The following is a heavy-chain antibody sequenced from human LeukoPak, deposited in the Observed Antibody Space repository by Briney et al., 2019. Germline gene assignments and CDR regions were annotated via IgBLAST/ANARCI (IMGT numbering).Heavy chain of an antibody. CDR1: GYTFTGYY. Sequence: ASVKVSCKASGYTFTGYYMHWVRQAPGQGLEWMGRINPNSGGTNYAQKFQGRVTMTRDTSISTAYMELSRLRSDDTAVYYCVYYYDSSGYSTDINYWGQGTLVTVSS. J-gene: IGHJ4*02. CDR2: INPNSGGT. V-gene: IGHV1-2*06. CDR3: VYYYDSSGYSTDINY. D-gene: IGHD3-22*01.